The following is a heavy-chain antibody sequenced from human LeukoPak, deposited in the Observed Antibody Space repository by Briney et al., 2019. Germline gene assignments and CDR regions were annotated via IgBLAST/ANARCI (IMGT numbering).Heavy chain of an antibody. J-gene: IGHJ4*02. V-gene: IGHV4-59*12. CDR2: IYYSGST. Sequence: SETLSLTCTVSGGSINSYYWSWIRQPPGKGLEWIGYIYYSGSTYYNPSLKSRVTISVDTSKNQFSLKLSSVTAADTAVYYCARRYCSGGSCREIDYWGQGTLVTVSS. CDR1: GGSINSYY. CDR3: ARRYCSGGSCREIDY. D-gene: IGHD2-15*01.